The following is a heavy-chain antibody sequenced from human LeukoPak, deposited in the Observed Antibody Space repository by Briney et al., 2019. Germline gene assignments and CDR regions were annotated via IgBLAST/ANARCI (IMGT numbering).Heavy chain of an antibody. CDR3: ARDGERGELSLYMDY. CDR1: GYSFTGYY. Sequence: GASVKVSCKASGYSFTGYYMHWERQAPGQGLEWMGWINPNSGGTKYAQKFKGRVTMTRDTSISTAYMELSRLRSDDTAVYYCARDGERGELSLYMDYWGQGTLVTVSS. D-gene: IGHD3-16*02. V-gene: IGHV1-2*02. J-gene: IGHJ4*02. CDR2: INPNSGGT.